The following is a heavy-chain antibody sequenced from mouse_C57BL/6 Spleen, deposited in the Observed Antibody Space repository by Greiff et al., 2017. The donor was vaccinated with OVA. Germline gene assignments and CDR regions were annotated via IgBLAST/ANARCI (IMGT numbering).Heavy chain of an antibody. V-gene: IGHV1-55*01. Sequence: QVQLQQPGAELVKPGASVKMSCKASGYTFTSYWITWVKLRPGQGLEWIGDIYPGSGSTNYNEKFMSKATLTVDTSSSTAYMKHSSLTSEDATVYDCARNFDYWGQGTTLTVSS. CDR2: IYPGSGST. CDR1: GYTFTSYW. J-gene: IGHJ2*01. CDR3: ARNFDY.